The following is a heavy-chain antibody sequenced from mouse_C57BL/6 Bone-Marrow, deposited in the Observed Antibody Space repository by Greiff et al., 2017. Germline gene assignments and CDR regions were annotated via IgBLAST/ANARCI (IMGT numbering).Heavy chain of an antibody. CDR2: IWGVGST. Sequence: VKLMESGPGLVAPSQSLSITCTVSGFSLTSYGVDWVRQSPGKGLEWLGVIWGVGSTNYNSALKSRLSISKDHSKSQVFLNMNSLQTDDTAMYYCASSPRSSAGLCSYCGDESLVSVSA. CDR3: ASSPRSSAGLCSY. CDR1: GFSLTSYG. V-gene: IGHV2-6*01. D-gene: IGHD3-2*02. J-gene: IGHJ3*01.